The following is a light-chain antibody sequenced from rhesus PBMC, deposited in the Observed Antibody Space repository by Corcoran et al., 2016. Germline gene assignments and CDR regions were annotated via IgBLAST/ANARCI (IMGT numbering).Light chain of an antibody. CDR1: QGIRNW. CDR2: RAS. J-gene: IGKJ3*01. CDR3: QQHDNSPFT. Sequence: DIQMTQSPSSLSASVGDRVTITCRVSQGIRNWLAWYQQRPGKAPKLLIYRASNLETGDPSRFSGSGSWTDFTLAISILQPEDIAPYYCQQHDNSPFTFGPGTKLEIK. V-gene: IGKV1-69*01.